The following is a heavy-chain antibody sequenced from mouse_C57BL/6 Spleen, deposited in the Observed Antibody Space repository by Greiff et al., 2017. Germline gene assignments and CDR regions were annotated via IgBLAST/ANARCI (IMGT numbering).Heavy chain of an antibody. CDR1: GYTFTSYW. Sequence: QVQLQQPGAELVRPGSSVKLSCKASGYTFTSYWMHWVKQRPIQGLEWIGNIDPSDSETHYNQKFKDKATLTVDKSSSTAYMQLSSLTSEDSAVDYCARSVTTVGGDYWGQGTTLTVSS. D-gene: IGHD1-1*01. CDR3: ARSVTTVGGDY. J-gene: IGHJ2*01. V-gene: IGHV1-52*01. CDR2: IDPSDSET.